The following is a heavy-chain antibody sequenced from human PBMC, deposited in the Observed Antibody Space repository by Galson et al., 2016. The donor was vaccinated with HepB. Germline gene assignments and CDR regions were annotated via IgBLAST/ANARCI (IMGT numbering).Heavy chain of an antibody. CDR2: TYYGSQWHY. CDR1: GDSVSSDTTA. Sequence: CAISGDSVSSDTTAWNWIRQSPSRGLEWLGRTYYGSQWHYDYAVSLRSRITVNPDTSTNHFSLQPNSVTPEDTAVYYCARGKFASGFDHWGQGTLVTVSS. J-gene: IGHJ4*02. V-gene: IGHV6-1*01. D-gene: IGHD1-1*01. CDR3: ARGKFASGFDH.